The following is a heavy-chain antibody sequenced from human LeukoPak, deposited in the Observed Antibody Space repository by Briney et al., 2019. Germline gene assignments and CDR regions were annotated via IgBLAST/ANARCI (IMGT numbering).Heavy chain of an antibody. J-gene: IGHJ4*02. CDR2: IYSGGST. D-gene: IGHD2-8*02. CDR3: ARGWWSHYFDY. Sequence: PGGSLRLTCAASGFTVSSNYMSWVRQAPGKGLEWVSVIYSGGSTYYADSVKGRFTISRDNSKNALYLQMNSLRAEDTAVYYCARGWWSHYFDYWGQGTLVTVSS. CDR1: GFTVSSNY. V-gene: IGHV3-53*01.